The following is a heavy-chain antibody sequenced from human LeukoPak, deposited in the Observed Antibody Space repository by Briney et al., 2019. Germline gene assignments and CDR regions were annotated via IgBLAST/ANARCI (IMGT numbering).Heavy chain of an antibody. CDR1: GFTVSSNY. J-gene: IGHJ4*02. V-gene: IGHV3-53*05. Sequence: GGSLRLSCAASGFTVSSNYMSWVRQAPGKGLEWVSVIYSGGSTYYADSVKGRFTISRDNSKNTLYLQMNSLRAEDTAVYYCARETTVTPVFDYWGQGTLVTVSS. CDR2: IYSGGST. CDR3: ARETTVTPVFDY. D-gene: IGHD4-17*01.